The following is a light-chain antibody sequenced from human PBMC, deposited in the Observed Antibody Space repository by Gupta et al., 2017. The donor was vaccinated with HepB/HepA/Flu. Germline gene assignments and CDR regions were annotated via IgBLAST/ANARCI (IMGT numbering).Light chain of an antibody. J-gene: IGLJ3*02. CDR1: SSNLGSHY. CDR3: SAWDNSLTGWM. CDR2: KSN. Sequence: QSVLPQPPSASGTPGQRVTLSCSGSSSNLGSHYIYWYQQLPGTAPKLLIYKSNQRPSGVPDRFSGSKSGTSASLAISGLRSEDEADYYCSAWDNSLTGWMFGGGTKLTVL. V-gene: IGLV1-47*01.